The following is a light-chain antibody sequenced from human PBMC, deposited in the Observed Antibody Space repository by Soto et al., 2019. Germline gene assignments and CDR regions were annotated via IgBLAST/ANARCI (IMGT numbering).Light chain of an antibody. Sequence: DIVMTQSPATLSVSPGQRATLSCRASQSISSNFAWYQQKPGQAPRLLLYGASTRATGIPAGFSGSGSGTEFILTISSLQSEDFAVYYCQQYNDWPPWTFGQGTKVEIK. CDR1: QSISSN. CDR2: GAS. J-gene: IGKJ1*01. CDR3: QQYNDWPPWT. V-gene: IGKV3-15*01.